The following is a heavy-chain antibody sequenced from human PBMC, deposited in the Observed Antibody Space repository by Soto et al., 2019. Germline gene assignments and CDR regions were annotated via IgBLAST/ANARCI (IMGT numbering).Heavy chain of an antibody. CDR3: ARAGGTTVTGLWHFDS. V-gene: IGHV3-33*01. D-gene: IGHD4-17*01. CDR1: GFTFNTYS. J-gene: IGHJ4*02. CDR2: IWYDGTQK. Sequence: QVQLEESGGGVVQPGRSLRLSCEASGFTFNTYSMHWVRQPPGKGLEWLAAIWYDGTQKYYADSVKGRFIISRDNSKKTLYLEINSLRAEDTAVYYCARAGGTTVTGLWHFDSLGQGTLVTFAS.